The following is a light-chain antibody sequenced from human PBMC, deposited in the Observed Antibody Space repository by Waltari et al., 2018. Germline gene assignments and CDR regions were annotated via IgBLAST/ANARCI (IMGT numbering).Light chain of an antibody. Sequence: QSALTQPASVSGSPGQSITISCTGTSSDVGGYNHVSWYQQHPGKAPSLMIYGVSNRPSGVSNRFSGSKSGNTASLTISGLQAEDEADYYCSSFTSSSTWVFGGGTKLTVL. CDR3: SSFTSSSTWV. J-gene: IGLJ3*02. V-gene: IGLV2-14*03. CDR1: SSDVGGYNH. CDR2: GVS.